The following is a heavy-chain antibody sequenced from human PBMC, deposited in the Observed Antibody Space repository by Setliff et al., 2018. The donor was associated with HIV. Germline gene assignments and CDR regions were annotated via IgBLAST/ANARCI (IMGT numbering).Heavy chain of an antibody. D-gene: IGHD3-10*01. CDR1: GFSFSDHS. V-gene: IGHV3-72*01. CDR3: AKRVNGFDP. Sequence: GGSLRLSCAPSGFSFSDHSMDWVRQAPGKGLEWVGRSRNKANRYTTEYAASVKGRFTISRDDSKTSLYLQMNSLRAEDTAVYYCAKRVNGFDPWGQGILVTVSS. J-gene: IGHJ5*02. CDR2: SRNKANRYTT.